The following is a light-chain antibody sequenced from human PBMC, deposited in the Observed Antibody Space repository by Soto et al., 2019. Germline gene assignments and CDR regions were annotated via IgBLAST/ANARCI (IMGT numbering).Light chain of an antibody. Sequence: EIQMTQSLYTLSASVGDRVTITSWASQSISNWLAWYQQKPGKAPKVLIYKASSLGSGVPSRFSGSGSGTEFTLTISSLQPVDFATYYCQQYNSFWTFGQGTKV. CDR3: QQYNSFWT. CDR2: KAS. CDR1: QSISNW. J-gene: IGKJ1*01. V-gene: IGKV1-5*03.